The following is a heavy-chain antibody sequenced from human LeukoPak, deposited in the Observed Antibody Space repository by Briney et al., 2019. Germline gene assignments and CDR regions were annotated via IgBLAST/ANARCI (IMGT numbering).Heavy chain of an antibody. V-gene: IGHV1-18*01. CDR3: ARGYYDSSGYYLGY. CDR1: GYTFTGYG. J-gene: IGHJ4*02. D-gene: IGHD3-22*01. CDR2: ISAYNGNT. Sequence: ASVKVSCKASGYTFTGYGISWVRQAPGQGLEWMGWISAYNGNTNYAQKLQGRVTMTTDTSTSTAYMELRSLRSDDAAVYYCARGYYDSSGYYLGYWGQGTLVTVSS.